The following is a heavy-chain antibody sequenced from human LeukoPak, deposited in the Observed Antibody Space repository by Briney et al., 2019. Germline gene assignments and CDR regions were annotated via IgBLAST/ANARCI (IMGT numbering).Heavy chain of an antibody. CDR1: GYTFTSYD. Sequence: ASEKVSCKASGYTFTSYDISWVRQAPGQGLEWMGWISAYNGNTNYAQKLQGRVTMTTDTCTSTAYMELRSLRSDDTAVYYCARDGSESDAFDIWGQGTMVTVSS. D-gene: IGHD1-14*01. CDR2: ISAYNGNT. CDR3: ARDGSESDAFDI. V-gene: IGHV1-18*01. J-gene: IGHJ3*02.